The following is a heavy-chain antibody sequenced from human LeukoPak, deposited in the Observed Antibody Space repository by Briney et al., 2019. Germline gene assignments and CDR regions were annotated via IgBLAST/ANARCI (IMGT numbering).Heavy chain of an antibody. CDR2: ISSSGTYI. D-gene: IGHD6-13*01. CDR1: GFTFSSYA. Sequence: GGSLRLSCAASGFTFSSYAMHWVRQAPGKGLEWVSSISSSGTYIYYADSVKGRFTISRDNAKNSLYLQMNSLRAEDTAVYYCAKDRRYSSSWYPDYWGQGTLVTVSS. J-gene: IGHJ4*02. CDR3: AKDRRYSSSWYPDY. V-gene: IGHV3-21*01.